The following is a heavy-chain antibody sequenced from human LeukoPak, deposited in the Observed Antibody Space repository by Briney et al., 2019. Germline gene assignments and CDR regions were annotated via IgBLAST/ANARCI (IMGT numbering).Heavy chain of an antibody. CDR1: GYTFTDYY. V-gene: IGHV1-2*02. CDR3: ARANFLYCSSTSCLLDY. D-gene: IGHD2-2*01. CDR2: INPNDGDT. Sequence: GASVKVSCKASGYTFTDYYMHWVRQAPGQEFEWMGWINPNDGDTYYAQKFQGRVTMTRDTSISTAHMEVSRLRSDDTAVYYCARANFLYCSSTSCLLDYWGQGTLVTVSS. J-gene: IGHJ4*02.